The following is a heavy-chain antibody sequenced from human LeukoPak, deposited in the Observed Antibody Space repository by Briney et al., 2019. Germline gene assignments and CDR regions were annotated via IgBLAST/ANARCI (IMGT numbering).Heavy chain of an antibody. D-gene: IGHD3-3*01. J-gene: IGHJ4*02. CDR3: ASGTSTYYELYF. CDR1: GGSFSGYY. CDR2: INHSGST. Sequence: KASETLSLTCAVYGGSFSGYYWSWIRQPPGKGLEWIGEINHSGSTYYNPSLKSRLTMSVDTSNNQFSLKLMSVTAADTAVYYCASGTSTYYELYFWGQGTLVTVSS. V-gene: IGHV4-34*01.